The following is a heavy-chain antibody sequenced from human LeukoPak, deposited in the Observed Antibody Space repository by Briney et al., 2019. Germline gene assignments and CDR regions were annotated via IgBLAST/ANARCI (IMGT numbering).Heavy chain of an antibody. Sequence: GGSLRLSCAASGFTFSTYWMSWVRQAPGKGLEWVANIKQDGSEKYYVDSVKGRFTISRDNAKKPLYLQMNSLRAEDTAVYYCARDGRVYGDCHFDYWGQGTLVTVSS. D-gene: IGHD4-17*01. CDR3: ARDGRVYGDCHFDY. CDR2: IKQDGSEK. J-gene: IGHJ4*02. CDR1: GFTFSTYW. V-gene: IGHV3-7*01.